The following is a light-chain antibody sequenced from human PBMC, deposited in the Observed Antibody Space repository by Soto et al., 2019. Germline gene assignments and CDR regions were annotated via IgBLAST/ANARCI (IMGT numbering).Light chain of an antibody. J-gene: IGLJ1*01. CDR3: CSYAGSPYV. CDR1: SSDVGGYNY. V-gene: IGLV2-11*01. CDR2: DVS. Sequence: QSALTQPRSVSGSPWQSVTISCTGTSSDVGGYNYVSWYQQHPGKAPKLMIYDVSKRPSGVPDRFSGSKSGNTASLTISGLQAEDEADYYCCSYAGSPYVFGTGTKVTVL.